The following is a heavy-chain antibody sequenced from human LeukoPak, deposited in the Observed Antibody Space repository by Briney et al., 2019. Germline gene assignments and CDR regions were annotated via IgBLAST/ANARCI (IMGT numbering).Heavy chain of an antibody. CDR1: GVSISCVGYY. CDR3: ARDPYRMDD. CDR2: IYSGGTT. Sequence: AWQTLSPTFSVSGVSISCVGYYWSWIRQHPGKGLDWIGYIYSGGTTYYSPTLKSRVTISVDTSKNQLSLKLSSVTAADTPVYYCARDPYRMDDWGQGTTVTVS. V-gene: IGHV4-31*03. J-gene: IGHJ6*02.